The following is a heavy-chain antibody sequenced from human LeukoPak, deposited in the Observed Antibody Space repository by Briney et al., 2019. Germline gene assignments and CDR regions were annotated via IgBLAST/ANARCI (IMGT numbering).Heavy chain of an antibody. CDR2: ISWNSGSI. Sequence: GGSLRLSCAASGFTFDDYAMHWVRQAPGKGLEWVSGISWNSGSIGYADSVKGRFTISRDNAKNSLYLQMNSLRAEDTALYYCAEDMDIVVVVAATTGFDYWGQGTLATVSS. CDR1: GFTFDDYA. J-gene: IGHJ4*02. CDR3: AEDMDIVVVVAATTGFDY. D-gene: IGHD2-15*01. V-gene: IGHV3-9*01.